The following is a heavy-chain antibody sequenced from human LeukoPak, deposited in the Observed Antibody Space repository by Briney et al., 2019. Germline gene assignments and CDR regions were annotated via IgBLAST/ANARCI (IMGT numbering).Heavy chain of an antibody. CDR2: ISAYNGNT. D-gene: IGHD3-10*01. CDR3: ARDLRFGELFPFDY. CDR1: GYTFTSYD. V-gene: IGHV1-18*01. J-gene: IGHJ4*02. Sequence: ASVKVSCKASGYTFTSYDISWVRQAPGQGLEWMGWISAYNGNTNYAQKLQGRVTMTTDTSTSTAYMELRSLRSDDTAVYYCARDLRFGELFPFDYWGQGTLVTVSS.